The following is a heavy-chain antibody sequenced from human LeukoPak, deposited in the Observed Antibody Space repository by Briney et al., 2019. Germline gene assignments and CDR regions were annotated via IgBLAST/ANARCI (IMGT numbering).Heavy chain of an antibody. V-gene: IGHV3-23*01. J-gene: IGHJ4*02. Sequence: GGSMRLSCAASAITFRSYAMSWARQAPGKGLEWVSAISGSGDSTSYADSVKGRFTISRDNSKNTLYLQMNSLRAEDTAVYYCAKGDAERGERYFDYWGQGIVVTVSS. CDR3: AKGDAERGERYFDY. CDR1: AITFRSYA. D-gene: IGHD3-16*01. CDR2: ISGSGDST.